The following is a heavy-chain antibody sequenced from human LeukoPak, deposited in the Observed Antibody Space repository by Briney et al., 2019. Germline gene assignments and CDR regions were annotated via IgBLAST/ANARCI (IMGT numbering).Heavy chain of an antibody. CDR1: GYSISSGFY. D-gene: IGHD3-16*02. CDR2: IFHSGST. Sequence: SETLSLTCSVSGYSISSGFYWGWIRQPPGKGLEWIGSIFHSGSTYYNPSLKSRVTISVDTSKNQFSLKLSSVTAADTAVYYCARGRRASFWSRPFDPWGQGTLVTVSS. V-gene: IGHV4-38-2*02. J-gene: IGHJ5*02. CDR3: ARGRRASFWSRPFDP.